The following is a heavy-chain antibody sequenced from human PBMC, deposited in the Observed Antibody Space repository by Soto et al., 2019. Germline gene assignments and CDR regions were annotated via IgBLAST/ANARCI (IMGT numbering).Heavy chain of an antibody. D-gene: IGHD3-10*01. Sequence: SGPTLVNPTQTLTLTCTFSGFSLSTSGMCVSWIRQPPGKALEWLALIDWDDDKYYSTSLKTRLTISKDTSKNQVVLTMTNMDPVDTATYYCARSRFGELSSQPPFFDYWGQGTLVTVSS. CDR1: GFSLSTSGMC. J-gene: IGHJ4*02. CDR3: ARSRFGELSSQPPFFDY. V-gene: IGHV2-70*01. CDR2: IDWDDDK.